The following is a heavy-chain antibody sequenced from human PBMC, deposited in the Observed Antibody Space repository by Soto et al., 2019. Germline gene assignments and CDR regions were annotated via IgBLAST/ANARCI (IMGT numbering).Heavy chain of an antibody. Sequence: EVQLLESGGGLVQPGGSLRLSCAASGFTFSSYAMSWVHQAPGKGLEWVSAISGSGGSTYYADSVKGRFTISRDNSKNTLYLQMNSLRAEDTAVYYCAKREVRGITMVRGVVDYWGQGTLVTVSS. V-gene: IGHV3-23*01. CDR2: ISGSGGST. J-gene: IGHJ4*02. D-gene: IGHD3-10*01. CDR3: AKREVRGITMVRGVVDY. CDR1: GFTFSSYA.